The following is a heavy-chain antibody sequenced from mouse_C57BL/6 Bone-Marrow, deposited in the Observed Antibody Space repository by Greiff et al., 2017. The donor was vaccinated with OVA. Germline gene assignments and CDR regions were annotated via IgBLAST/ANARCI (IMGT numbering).Heavy chain of an antibody. CDR1: GYTFTSYW. V-gene: IGHV1-52*01. Sequence: QVQLQQPGAELVRPGSSVKLSCKASGYTFTSYWMHWVKQRPIQGLEWIGNIDPSDSETHYNQKFKDKATLTVDKSSSTAYMQLSSLTSEDSAVYYCARRGVYYFGGYVDVWGTGTTVTVSS. CDR3: ARRGVYYFGGYVDV. J-gene: IGHJ1*03. CDR2: IDPSDSET. D-gene: IGHD1-1*01.